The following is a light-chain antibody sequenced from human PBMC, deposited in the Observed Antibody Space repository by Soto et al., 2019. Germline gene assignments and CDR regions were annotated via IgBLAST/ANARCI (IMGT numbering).Light chain of an antibody. V-gene: IGKV1-33*01. CDR2: DAS. CDR1: QGISNS. J-gene: IGKJ3*01. CDR3: QQYENLPFT. Sequence: DIQMTQSPSSLSASVGDRVTITCPASQGISNSLNWYQVKLGKAPKLLIYDASNLEAGVPSRLSGSGSGTDFTFTISSRQPEDFGTYYCQQYENLPFTFGPGTKVAIK.